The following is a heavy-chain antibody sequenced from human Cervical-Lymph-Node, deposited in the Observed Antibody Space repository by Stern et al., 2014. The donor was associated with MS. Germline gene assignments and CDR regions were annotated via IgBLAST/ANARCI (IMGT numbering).Heavy chain of an antibody. J-gene: IGHJ6*02. D-gene: IGHD1-20*01. CDR3: THTVPPYNWNRYYSYYGMDV. CDR2: IYWNDDK. CDR1: GFSLTTSGVG. Sequence: QITLKESGPTLVKPTQTLTLTCTFSGFSLTTSGVGVHWIRQPPGKALEWLALIYWNDDKRFSPSLESRLTITKDSSKNQVVLTMTNMDPVDTATYYCTHTVPPYNWNRYYSYYGMDVWGQGTTVTVSS. V-gene: IGHV2-5*01.